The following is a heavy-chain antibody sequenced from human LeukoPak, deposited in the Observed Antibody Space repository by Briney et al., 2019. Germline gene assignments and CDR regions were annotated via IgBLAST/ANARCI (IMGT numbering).Heavy chain of an antibody. V-gene: IGHV1-69*01. CDR2: IIPIFGTA. CDR3: ARDDRDDAFDI. Sequence: SVRVSCKASGGTFSSNAISWVRQAPGQGLEWMGGIIPIFGTANYAQKFQGRVTITADESTSTAYMELSSLRSEDTAVYYCARDDRDDAFDIWGQGTMVTVSS. D-gene: IGHD3-22*01. CDR1: GGTFSSNA. J-gene: IGHJ3*02.